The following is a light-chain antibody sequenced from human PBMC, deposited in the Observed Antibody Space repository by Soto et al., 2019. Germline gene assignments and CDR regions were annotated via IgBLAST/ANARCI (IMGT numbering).Light chain of an antibody. Sequence: EFVLTQSPATLSLSPGERATLSCMASQSVSSYLAWYQQNPGQAPRLLIYDASNRATGIPARFSGSGSETDFTLTISRLEPEDFAVYYCQQYTSSLITFGQGTRLEIK. V-gene: IGKV3-11*01. J-gene: IGKJ5*01. CDR3: QQYTSSLIT. CDR1: QSVSSY. CDR2: DAS.